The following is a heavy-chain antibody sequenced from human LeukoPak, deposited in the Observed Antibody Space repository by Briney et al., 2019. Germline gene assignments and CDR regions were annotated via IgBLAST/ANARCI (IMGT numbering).Heavy chain of an antibody. CDR3: AKYYYDSSGYYDAAPLDY. Sequence: GGSLRLSCAASGFTFSTYAMSWVRQAPGKGLEWVSGISGSGYRTHYADSVEGRFTISRDNSKNTLYLLMISLRAEDTAVYSCAKYYYDSSGYYDAAPLDYWGQGTLLTVFS. CDR2: ISGSGYRT. CDR1: GFTFSTYA. J-gene: IGHJ4*02. V-gene: IGHV3-23*01. D-gene: IGHD3-22*01.